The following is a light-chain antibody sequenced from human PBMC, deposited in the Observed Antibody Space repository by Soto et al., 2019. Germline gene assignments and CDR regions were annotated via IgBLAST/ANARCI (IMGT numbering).Light chain of an antibody. Sequence: EIVMTQSPATLSVSPGERATLSCRASQSVSSNLAWYQQKPGQAPRLLIYGASTRATGIPARFSGSGSGTEFSLTISNLQPDDCATYYCQQYENYWTFGQGTKVDI. CDR2: GAS. CDR3: QQYENYWT. CDR1: QSVSSN. V-gene: IGKV3-15*01. J-gene: IGKJ1*01.